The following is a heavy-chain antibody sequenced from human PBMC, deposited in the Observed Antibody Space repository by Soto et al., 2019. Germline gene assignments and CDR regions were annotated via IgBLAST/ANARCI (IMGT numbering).Heavy chain of an antibody. J-gene: IGHJ6*02. V-gene: IGHV3-21*01. Sequence: EVQLVESGGGLVKPGGSLRLSCAASGFTFSSYSMNWVRQAPGKGLEWVSSISSSSSYIYYADSVKGRFTISRDNAKNSLYLQMNSLRAEDTAVYYCARDTPRVLGYYGLDVWGQGTTVTVSS. D-gene: IGHD3-10*01. CDR1: GFTFSSYS. CDR3: ARDTPRVLGYYGLDV. CDR2: ISSSSSYI.